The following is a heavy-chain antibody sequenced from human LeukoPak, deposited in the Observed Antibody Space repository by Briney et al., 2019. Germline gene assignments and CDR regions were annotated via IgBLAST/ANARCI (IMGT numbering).Heavy chain of an antibody. CDR2: IHHSGVS. Sequence: SQTLSLTCSVSGGSFSGFYWNWFRQSPGKGLEWIGYIHHSGVSAYNPSLKSRVTMSADRSKKQFSLSLTSVTAADAAVYYCAREHCTSSRCYKEGFDYWGQGTLVIVSS. D-gene: IGHD2-2*01. V-gene: IGHV4-30-2*06. J-gene: IGHJ4*02. CDR3: AREHCTSSRCYKEGFDY. CDR1: GGSFSGFY.